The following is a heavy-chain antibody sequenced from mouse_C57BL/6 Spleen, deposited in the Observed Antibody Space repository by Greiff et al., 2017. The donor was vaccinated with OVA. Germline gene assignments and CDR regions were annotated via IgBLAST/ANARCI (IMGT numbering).Heavy chain of an antibody. CDR3: ARGDYLYYIDY. CDR2: ISDGGSYT. CDR1: GFTFSSYA. J-gene: IGHJ2*01. D-gene: IGHD2-4*01. V-gene: IGHV5-4*03. Sequence: EVKLVESGGGLVKPGGSLKLSCAASGFTFSSYAMSWVRQTPEKRLEWVATISDGGSYTYYPDNVKGRFTISRDNANNNLYLQMSHLKSEDTAMYYYARGDYLYYIDYWGQGTTLTVSS.